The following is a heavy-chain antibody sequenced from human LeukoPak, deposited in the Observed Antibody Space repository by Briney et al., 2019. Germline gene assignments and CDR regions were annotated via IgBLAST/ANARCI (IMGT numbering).Heavy chain of an antibody. CDR3: ARDVSRTSWTWR. V-gene: IGHV4-39*01. CDR1: GGSIIDTNYY. D-gene: IGHD2-2*01. J-gene: IGHJ3*01. CDR2: IYYTGTT. Sequence: SETLSLTCSVSGGSIIDTNYYWAWIRQPPGKGLEWIANIYYTGTTYYNPSLKSRVSISVDTSNNQFSLRLTSVTAADTAVYYCARDVSRTSWTWRWGQGTVVTVSS.